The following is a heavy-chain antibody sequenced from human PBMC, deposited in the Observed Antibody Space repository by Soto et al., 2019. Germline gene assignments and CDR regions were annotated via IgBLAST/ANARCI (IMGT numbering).Heavy chain of an antibody. V-gene: IGHV1-69*14. CDR1: GATFSSYA. CDR3: VSVVAIPGYPDN. D-gene: IGHD5-12*01. CDR2: IVPTVDTS. J-gene: IGHJ4*02. Sequence: QVQLVQSGAEVRQPASSVKVSCKTSGATFSSYAITWVRQAPGQGLEWMGGIVPTVDTSTYAQKFQGRVTITANKFTNTVDMELSSLRSDDTAVYYCVSVVAIPGYPDNWGQGTLVTVSS.